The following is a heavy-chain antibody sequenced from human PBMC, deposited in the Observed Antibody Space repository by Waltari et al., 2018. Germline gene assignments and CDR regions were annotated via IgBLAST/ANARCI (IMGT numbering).Heavy chain of an antibody. Sequence: QVQLVQSGAEVKKPGSSVKVSCKASGGTFSSYAISWVRQAPGQGLEWMGGIIPIFGTPNYAQKFQGRVTITADESTSTAYMELSSLRSEDTAVYYCARNLRDGYNYFYYYGMDVWGQGTTVTVSS. CDR2: IIPIFGTP. D-gene: IGHD5-12*01. CDR3: ARNLRDGYNYFYYYGMDV. J-gene: IGHJ6*02. V-gene: IGHV1-69*12. CDR1: GGTFSSYA.